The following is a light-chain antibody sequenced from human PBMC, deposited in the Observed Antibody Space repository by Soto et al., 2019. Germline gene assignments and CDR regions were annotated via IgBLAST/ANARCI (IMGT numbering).Light chain of an antibody. J-gene: IGKJ1*01. CDR1: QGIRSA. Sequence: IQVTQSPSSLSASVGDRVTITFRTSQGIRSALGWYQQKPGKVPKLLIYAASTLQSGVPSRFSGSGSGRDFTLTISRLDPEDFAVYYCQQYGSSPSFGQGTKVDIK. V-gene: IGKV1-6*01. CDR2: AAS. CDR3: QQYGSSPS.